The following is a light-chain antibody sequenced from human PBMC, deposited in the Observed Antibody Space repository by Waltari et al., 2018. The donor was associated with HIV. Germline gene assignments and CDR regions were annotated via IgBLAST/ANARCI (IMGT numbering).Light chain of an antibody. CDR2: ANT. V-gene: IGLV1-40*01. J-gene: IGLJ2*01. CDR3: QSYDSSLSGYVV. Sequence: QSVLPQPPSVSGAPGQRVTISCTGSSSNIGADYDVHWYQHLPGTAPKLLIYANTHRPSGVPDRFSGSKSGTSASLAITGLQAEDEAEYYCQSYDSSLSGYVVFGGGTKLTVL. CDR1: SSNIGADYD.